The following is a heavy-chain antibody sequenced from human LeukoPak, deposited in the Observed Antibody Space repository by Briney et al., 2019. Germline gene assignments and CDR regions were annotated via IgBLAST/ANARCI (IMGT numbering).Heavy chain of an antibody. CDR3: ARGFYGSGSYSPPYYYMDV. CDR2: IYYSGST. D-gene: IGHD3-10*01. V-gene: IGHV4-59*01. CDR1: GGSISSYY. J-gene: IGHJ6*03. Sequence: SETLSLTCTVSGGSISSYYWSWIRQPPGKGLEWIGYIYYSGSTNYNPSLKSRVTISVDTSKNQFSLRLSSVTAADTAVYYCARGFYGSGSYSPPYYYMDVWGKGTTVTISS.